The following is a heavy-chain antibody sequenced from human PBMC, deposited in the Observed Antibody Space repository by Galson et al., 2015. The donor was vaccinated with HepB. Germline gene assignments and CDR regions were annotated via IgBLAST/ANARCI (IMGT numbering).Heavy chain of an antibody. Sequence: SVKVSCKASGYSITTYNMHWVRQAPGQRLEWMGWINTGKGNTKYSQKFQGRVTITRDSSASTAYMELSSLRSEDTAVYYCPRAPRKSFGELLQPLTYWGLGTLVTVSS. V-gene: IGHV1-3*04. CDR3: PRAPRKSFGELLQPLTY. D-gene: IGHD3-10*01. CDR2: INTGKGNT. CDR1: GYSITTYN. J-gene: IGHJ4*02.